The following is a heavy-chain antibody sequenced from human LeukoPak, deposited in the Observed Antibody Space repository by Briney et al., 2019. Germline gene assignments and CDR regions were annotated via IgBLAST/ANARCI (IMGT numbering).Heavy chain of an antibody. D-gene: IGHD6-13*01. CDR2: IYYSGST. Sequence: PSETLSLTCTVSGVSISSYYWSWIRQPPGKGLEWIGYIYYSGSTNYNPSLKSRVTISVDTSKNQFSLKLSSVTAADTAVYYCARGIEGYSNYFDYWGQGTLVTVSS. V-gene: IGHV4-59*01. J-gene: IGHJ4*02. CDR1: GVSISSYY. CDR3: ARGIEGYSNYFDY.